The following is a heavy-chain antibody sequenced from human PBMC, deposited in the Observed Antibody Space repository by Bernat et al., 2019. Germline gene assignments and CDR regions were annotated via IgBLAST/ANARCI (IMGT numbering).Heavy chain of an antibody. CDR1: GFIFRSYA. CDR2: INGGGGTYYT. V-gene: IGHV3-23*04. CDR3: ARDSASGYDGVY. J-gene: IGHJ4*02. D-gene: IGHD5-12*01. Sequence: VQLVESGGGVVQPGGSLRLSCAGSGFIFRSYAMSWVRQAPGKGLDWVSSINGGGGTYYTYYADSVKGRFTISRDNSKNTLYLQMNSLRAEDTAVYYCARDSASGYDGVYWGQGTLVTVSS.